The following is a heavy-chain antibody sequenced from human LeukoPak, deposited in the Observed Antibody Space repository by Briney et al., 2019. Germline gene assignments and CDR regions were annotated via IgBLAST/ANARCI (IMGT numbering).Heavy chain of an antibody. J-gene: IGHJ6*04. V-gene: IGHV3-48*03. CDR3: AELGITMIGGV. CDR2: ISSSGSTI. D-gene: IGHD3-10*02. Sequence: PGGSLRLSCAASGFTFSSYEMNWVRQAPGKGLEWVSYISSSGSTIYYADSVKGRFTISRDNAKDSLYLQMNSLRAEDTAVYYCAELGITMIGGVWGKGTTVTISS. CDR1: GFTFSSYE.